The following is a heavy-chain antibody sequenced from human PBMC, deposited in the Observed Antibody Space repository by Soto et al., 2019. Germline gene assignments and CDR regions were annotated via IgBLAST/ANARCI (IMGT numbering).Heavy chain of an antibody. V-gene: IGHV1-8*01. CDR2: MNPNSGNT. Sequence: QVQLVQSGAEVKKPGASVKVSCKASGYTFTSYDINWVRQATGQGLEWMGWMNPNSGNTGYAQKSQGRVTTTRHPPRTTAHMALRSLRSEDTAVQYGATDAVGASRNWGQATLVTVSS. D-gene: IGHD1-26*01. J-gene: IGHJ4*02. CDR3: ATDAVGASRN. CDR1: GYTFTSYD.